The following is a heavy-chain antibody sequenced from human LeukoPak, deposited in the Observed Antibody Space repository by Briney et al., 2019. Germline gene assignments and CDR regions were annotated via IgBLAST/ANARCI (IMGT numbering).Heavy chain of an antibody. J-gene: IGHJ4*02. CDR2: INHSGST. V-gene: IGHV4-34*01. CDR3: ARDQYYDVSTYYEIDY. CDR1: GGSFSGYY. Sequence: SETLSLTCAVYGGSFSGYYWSWIRQPPGKGLEWIGEINHSGSTNYNPSLKSRVTISVDTSKNQFSLKLSSVTAADTAVYYCARDQYYDVSTYYEIDYWGQGTLVTVSS. D-gene: IGHD3-22*01.